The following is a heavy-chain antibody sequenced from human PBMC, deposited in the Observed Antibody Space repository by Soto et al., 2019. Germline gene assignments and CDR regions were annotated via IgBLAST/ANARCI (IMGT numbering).Heavy chain of an antibody. D-gene: IGHD3-22*01. CDR1: GFTFSDYY. J-gene: IGHJ4*02. V-gene: IGHV3-11*06. Sequence: GGSLRLSCAASGFTFSDYYMSWIRQAPGKGLEWVSYISSSSSYTNYADSVKGRFTISRDNAKNSLYLQMNSLRAEDTAVYYCARAHSSGYYLFDYWGQGTLVTVSS. CDR3: ARAHSSGYYLFDY. CDR2: ISSSSSYT.